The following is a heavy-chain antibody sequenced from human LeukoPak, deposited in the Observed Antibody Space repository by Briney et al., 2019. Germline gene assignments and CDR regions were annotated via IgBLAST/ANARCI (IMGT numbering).Heavy chain of an antibody. Sequence: GASVKVSCKTSGYAFTDYYMHWVRQAPEQGLEWMGWINPNSGVTSSAQKFQGRVTMTRDTSITTVYMEVRWLTSDDTAIYYCARADRLDGAPYLIGPWGQGTLVTVSS. J-gene: IGHJ5*02. CDR1: GYAFTDYY. CDR3: ARADRLDGAPYLIGP. D-gene: IGHD2-21*01. CDR2: INPNSGVT. V-gene: IGHV1-2*02.